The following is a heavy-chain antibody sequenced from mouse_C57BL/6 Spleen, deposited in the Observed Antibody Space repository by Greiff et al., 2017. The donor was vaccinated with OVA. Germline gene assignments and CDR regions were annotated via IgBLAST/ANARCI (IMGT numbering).Heavy chain of an antibody. D-gene: IGHD2-3*01. J-gene: IGHJ1*03. CDR3: ARGGGKIYDGYYDWYFDV. CDR1: GYTFTDYY. CDR2: INPNNGGT. V-gene: IGHV1-26*01. Sequence: EVQLQQSGPELVKPGASVKISCKASGYTFTDYYMNWVKQSHGKSLEWIGDINPNNGGTSYNQKFKGKATLTVDKSSSTAYMELRSLTSEDSAVYYCARGGGKIYDGYYDWYFDVWGTGTTVTVSS.